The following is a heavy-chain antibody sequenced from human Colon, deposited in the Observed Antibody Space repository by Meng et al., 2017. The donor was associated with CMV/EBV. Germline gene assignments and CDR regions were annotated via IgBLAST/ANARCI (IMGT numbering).Heavy chain of an antibody. V-gene: IGHV3-74*01. D-gene: IGHD1-26*01. Sequence: LSCAVSGFALADYWVHWVRQAPGKEPVWVSRMARDGSSSDYADSVKGRFIISRDNAGNTLYLQMNSLRAEDTAMYYCVRAAPSGSYDFWGQGTLVTVSS. CDR2: MARDGSSS. CDR1: GFALADYW. CDR3: VRAAPSGSYDF. J-gene: IGHJ4*02.